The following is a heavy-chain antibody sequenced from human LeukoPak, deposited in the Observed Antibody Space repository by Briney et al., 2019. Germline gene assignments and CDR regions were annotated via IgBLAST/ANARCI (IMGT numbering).Heavy chain of an antibody. CDR1: GFTFDDHD. D-gene: IGHD3-9*01. J-gene: IGHJ4*02. Sequence: GGSLRLSCAASGFTFDDHDMHWVRQAPGKGLEWVSYISSSGSTIYYADSVKGRFTISRDNAKNSLYLQMNSLRAEDTAVYYCARAFYDFLTGYPAYFDYWGQGTLVTVSS. CDR3: ARAFYDFLTGYPAYFDY. V-gene: IGHV3-48*03. CDR2: ISSSGSTI.